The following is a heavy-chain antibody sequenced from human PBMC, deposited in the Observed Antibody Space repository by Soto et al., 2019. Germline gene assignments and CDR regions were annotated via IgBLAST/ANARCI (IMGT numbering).Heavy chain of an antibody. CDR1: GYTLTSYD. Sequence: QVQLVQSGAEVKKPGASVKVSCKASGYTLTSYDINWVRQATGQGLEWMGWMNPNSGNTGYAQKVQGSVTMTRNTSISTAYMELSSLRSEDTAVYYCARGSKGSSWYAYWFDPWGQGTLVTVSS. CDR3: ARGSKGSSWYAYWFDP. D-gene: IGHD6-13*01. V-gene: IGHV1-8*01. J-gene: IGHJ5*02. CDR2: MNPNSGNT.